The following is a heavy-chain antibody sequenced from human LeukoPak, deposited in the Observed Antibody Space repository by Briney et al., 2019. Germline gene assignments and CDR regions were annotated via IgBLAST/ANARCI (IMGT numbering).Heavy chain of an antibody. V-gene: IGHV3-74*01. CDR2: INIDGSIT. CDR3: ARDSPSVGATIDY. D-gene: IGHD1-26*01. J-gene: IGHJ4*02. CDR1: GFTLRSYW. Sequence: PGRSLRLSCAASGFTLRSYWMHWVRQVPGKGLVWVSRINIDGSITSYADSVNGRFTISRDNAKNTLYLQMNSLRAEDTAVYYCARDSPSVGATIDYWGQGTLVTVSS.